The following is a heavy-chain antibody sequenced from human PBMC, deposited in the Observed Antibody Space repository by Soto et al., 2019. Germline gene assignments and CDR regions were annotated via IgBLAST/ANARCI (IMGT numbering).Heavy chain of an antibody. CDR3: ARLKIAVAGTLYYFDY. V-gene: IGHV5-51*01. CDR2: IYPGDSDT. D-gene: IGHD6-19*01. CDR1: GYNFARNW. J-gene: IGHJ4*02. Sequence: GESLKISCKASGYNFARNWIGWVRQMPGKGLEWMGIIYPGDSDTRYSPSFQGQVTISADKSISTAYLQWSSLKASDTAMYYCARLKIAVAGTLYYFDYWGQGTLVTVSS.